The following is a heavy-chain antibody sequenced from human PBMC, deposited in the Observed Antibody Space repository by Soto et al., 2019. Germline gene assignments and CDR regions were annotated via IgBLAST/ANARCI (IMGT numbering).Heavy chain of an antibody. D-gene: IGHD3-10*01. CDR3: ARGGYYGSGSYYGRGYFDC. CDR1: GGSFSGYY. Sequence: SETLSLTCAVYGGSFSGYYWSWIRQPPGKGLEWIGEINHSGSTNYNPSLKSRVAISVDTSKNQFSLKLSSVTAADTAVYYCARGGYYGSGSYYGRGYFDCWGQGTLVTVS. V-gene: IGHV4-34*01. CDR2: INHSGST. J-gene: IGHJ4*02.